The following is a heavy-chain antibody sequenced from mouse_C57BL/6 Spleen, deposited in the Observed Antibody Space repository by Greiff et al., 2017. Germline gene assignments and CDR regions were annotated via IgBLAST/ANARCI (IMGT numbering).Heavy chain of an antibody. CDR1: GFTFSDYG. Sequence: EVQGVESGGGLVKPGGSLKLSCAASGFTFSDYGMHWVRQAPEKGLEWVAYISSGSSTIYYADTVKCRFTISRDNAKNTLFLQMTSLRSEDTAMYYCASSLQYYFDYWGQGTTRTVSS. J-gene: IGHJ2*01. CDR3: ASSLQYYFDY. CDR2: ISSGSSTI. V-gene: IGHV5-17*01.